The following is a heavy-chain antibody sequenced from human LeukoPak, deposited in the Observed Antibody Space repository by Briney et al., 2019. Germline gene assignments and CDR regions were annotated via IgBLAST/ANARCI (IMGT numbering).Heavy chain of an antibody. D-gene: IGHD1-20*01. CDR2: IYYGGST. Sequence: SVTLSLTCTVSGVSISSYYRSWIRQPPEKGLEWIGNIYYGGSTNYNPSLNSRVTISIDTSKNQFSLKLSSVTAADTAVYYCARAAKWNDLWGQGTLVTVSS. V-gene: IGHV4-59*01. CDR3: ARAAKWNDL. J-gene: IGHJ5*02. CDR1: GVSISSYY.